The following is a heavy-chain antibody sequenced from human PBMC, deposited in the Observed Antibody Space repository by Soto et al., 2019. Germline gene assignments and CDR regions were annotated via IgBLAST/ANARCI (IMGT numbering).Heavy chain of an antibody. CDR2: MNPNSGNT. V-gene: IGHV1-8*01. Sequence: ASVKVSCKASGYTFTSYDINWVRQATGQGLEWMGWMNPNSGNTGYAQKFQGRVTMARNTSISTAYMELSSLRSEDTAVYYCARGGSYYYYYYGMDVWGQGTTVTVSS. D-gene: IGHD1-26*01. J-gene: IGHJ6*02. CDR1: GYTFTSYD. CDR3: ARGGSYYYYYYGMDV.